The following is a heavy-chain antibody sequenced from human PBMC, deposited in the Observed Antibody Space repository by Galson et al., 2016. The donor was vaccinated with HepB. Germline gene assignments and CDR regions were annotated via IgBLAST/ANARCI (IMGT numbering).Heavy chain of an antibody. CDR3: AKVTYCAGDCLDAFDV. V-gene: IGHV3-23*01. J-gene: IGHJ3*01. CDR2: INVSGVST. Sequence: SLRLSCAASGFTFTSHPMSWVRQAPGKGLEWVSAINVSGVSTYYADSVKGRFTISRDNSKNTLFLQMNSLRAEDTAVYYCAKVTYCAGDCLDAFDVWGQGTMVTVSS. CDR1: GFTFTSHP. D-gene: IGHD2-21*02.